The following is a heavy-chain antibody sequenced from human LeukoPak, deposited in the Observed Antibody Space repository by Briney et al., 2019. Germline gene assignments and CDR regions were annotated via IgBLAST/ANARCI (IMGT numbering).Heavy chain of an antibody. CDR1: GYTFTGYY. CDR3: ARLIAAAVGDFDY. D-gene: IGHD6-13*01. Sequence: DSVTVSCKASGYTFTGYYMHWVRQAPGQGLEWMGWINPNSGGTNYAQKFQGRVTMTRDTSISTAYMELSRLRSDDTAVYYCARLIAAAVGDFDYWGQGTLVTVSS. J-gene: IGHJ4*02. V-gene: IGHV1-2*02. CDR2: INPNSGGT.